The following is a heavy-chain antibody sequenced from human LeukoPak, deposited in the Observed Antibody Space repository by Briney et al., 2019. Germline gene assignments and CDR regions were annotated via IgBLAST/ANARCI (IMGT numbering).Heavy chain of an antibody. D-gene: IGHD3-3*01. CDR3: ATKAGFWNGGGGI. CDR2: INPNSGGT. V-gene: IGHV1-2*02. Sequence: ASVKVSCKASGYTFTSYGISWVRQAPGQGREWMGWINPNSGGTKYAQKFQGRVTMTRDTSITTAYMDLSRLTFDDTALYYCATKAGFWNGGGGIWGQGTLVTVSS. J-gene: IGHJ4*02. CDR1: GYTFTSYG.